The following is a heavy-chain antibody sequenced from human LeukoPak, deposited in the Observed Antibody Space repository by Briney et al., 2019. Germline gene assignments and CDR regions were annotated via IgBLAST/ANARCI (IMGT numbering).Heavy chain of an antibody. D-gene: IGHD3-3*01. CDR3: ARVYLGYDFWSGYYVDYYYYMDV. CDR1: GFTFSSYW. Sequence: GGSLRLSCAASGFTFSSYWMSWVRQAPGKGLEWVANIKQDGSEKYYVDSVKGRFTISRDNAKNSLYLQMNSLRAEDTAVYYCARVYLGYDFWSGYYVDYYYYMDVWGKGTTVTVSS. J-gene: IGHJ6*03. CDR2: IKQDGSEK. V-gene: IGHV3-7*01.